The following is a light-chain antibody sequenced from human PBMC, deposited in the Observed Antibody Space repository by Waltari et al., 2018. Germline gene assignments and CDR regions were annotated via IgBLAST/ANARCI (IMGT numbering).Light chain of an antibody. J-gene: IGLJ3*02. CDR2: KAN. Sequence: QTVVTQEPSLSVSPGGTVTLTCAFSSGSLSPTSYATWYQQTPGQAPRTLVYKANTRSSGVPDRFSGSILGNKAALTITGAQADDESDYYCSLYMGSGIWVFGGGTKLTVL. CDR1: SGSLSPTSY. CDR3: SLYMGSGIWV. V-gene: IGLV8-61*01.